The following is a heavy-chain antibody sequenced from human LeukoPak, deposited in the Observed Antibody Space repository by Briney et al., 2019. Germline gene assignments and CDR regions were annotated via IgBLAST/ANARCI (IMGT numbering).Heavy chain of an antibody. CDR1: GFTFSGSA. CDR2: IRSKANSYAT. Sequence: GGSLRLSCAASGFTFSGSAIHWVRQASGKGLEWVGRIRSKANSYATSSAASVKGRFTISRDDSKSTAYLQMNSLKTEDTAVYYCTTDKPIYDYDNSAYYYVDIWGQGTLVTVSS. D-gene: IGHD3-22*01. CDR3: TTDKPIYDYDNSAYYYVDI. V-gene: IGHV3-73*01. J-gene: IGHJ4*02.